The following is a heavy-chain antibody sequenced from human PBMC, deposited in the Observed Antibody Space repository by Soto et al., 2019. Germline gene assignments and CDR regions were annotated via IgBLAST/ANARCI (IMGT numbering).Heavy chain of an antibody. CDR3: ARLHFVGYFDLLDP. D-gene: IGHD3-9*01. CDR2: MHHTQGT. V-gene: IGHV4-59*08. J-gene: IGHJ5*02. Sequence: PSETLSLTCSVSGASISSYYWTWIRQPPGGGLEWIGYMHHTQGTNDNPSLRGRVHMSIDTSMNQFSLRLTSVTAADTAVYYCARLHFVGYFDLLDPWGPGTLVTVYS. CDR1: GASISSYY.